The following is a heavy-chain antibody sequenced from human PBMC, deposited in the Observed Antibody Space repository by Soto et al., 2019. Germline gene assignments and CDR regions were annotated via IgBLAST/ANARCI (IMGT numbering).Heavy chain of an antibody. CDR1: GGTFSSYT. D-gene: IGHD6-13*01. V-gene: IGHV1-69*02. CDR2: IIPILGIA. CDR3: ARIGIAAAGKDDWFDP. Sequence: GASVKVSCKASGGTFSSYTISWVRQAPGQGLEWMGRIIPILGIANYAQKFQGRVTITADKSTSTAYMELSSLRSEDTAVYYCARIGIAAAGKDDWFDPWGQGTLVTVPQ. J-gene: IGHJ5*02.